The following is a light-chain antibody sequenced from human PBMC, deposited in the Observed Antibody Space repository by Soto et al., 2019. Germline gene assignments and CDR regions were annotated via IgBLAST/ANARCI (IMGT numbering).Light chain of an antibody. Sequence: DIQMTQSPSTLSGSVGDRVTITCRASQTISSWLAWYQQKPGKAPKLLIYKASTLKSGVASRFSGSGSGTEFTLIISGLQPDDFATYYCQHYNSYSEAFGQGTKVELK. CDR3: QHYNSYSEA. V-gene: IGKV1-5*03. CDR1: QTISSW. J-gene: IGKJ1*01. CDR2: KAS.